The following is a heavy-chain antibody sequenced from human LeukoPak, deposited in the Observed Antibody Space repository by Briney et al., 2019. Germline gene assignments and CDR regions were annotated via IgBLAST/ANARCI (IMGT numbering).Heavy chain of an antibody. CDR3: ARDHSTGGVCYDAFDI. CDR1: GFTFSSYS. Sequence: GGSLRLSCAVSGFTFSSYSMNWVRQPPGKGREWVSYICSSSSTIYYADSVNGRLTIFRDNAKNSLYPQMNSLRAAETAAYYCARDHSTGGVCYDAFDIWGQGTMVTVSS. V-gene: IGHV3-48*01. CDR2: ICSSSSTI. D-gene: IGHD2-8*02. J-gene: IGHJ3*02.